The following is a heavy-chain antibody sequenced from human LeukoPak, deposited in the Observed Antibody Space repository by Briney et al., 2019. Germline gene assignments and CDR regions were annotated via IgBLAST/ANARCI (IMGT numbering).Heavy chain of an antibody. CDR3: ARARTGTYNWFDP. J-gene: IGHJ5*02. CDR1: GGSISSYY. V-gene: IGHV4-59*01. D-gene: IGHD1-1*01. Sequence: SETLSLTCIVCGGSISSYYWSWIRQPPGKGLEWIGYIYYSGSTNYNPSLMSRVTISVDTSKNQFSLRLSSVTAADTAVYYCARARTGTYNWFDPWGQGTLVTVSS. CDR2: IYYSGST.